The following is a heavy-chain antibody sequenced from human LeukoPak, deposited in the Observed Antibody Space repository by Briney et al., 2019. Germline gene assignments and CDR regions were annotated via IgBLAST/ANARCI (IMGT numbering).Heavy chain of an antibody. D-gene: IGHD2-15*01. J-gene: IGHJ5*02. CDR2: INPSGGST. CDR1: GYIFTSYY. CDR3: ARDGCSGGSCYLRGYGFDP. V-gene: IGHV1-46*01. Sequence: GASVKVSCKTSGYIFTSYYTHWVRQAPGQGLEWMGMINPSGGSTSYAQKFQGRVTLTRDTSTSTVYMELIRLRSEDTAVYFCARDGCSGGSCYLRGYGFDPWGQGTLVTVSS.